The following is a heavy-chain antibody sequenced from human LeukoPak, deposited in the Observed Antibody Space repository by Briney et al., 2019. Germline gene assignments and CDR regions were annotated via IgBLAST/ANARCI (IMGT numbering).Heavy chain of an antibody. CDR3: AREGGPYRPLDY. V-gene: IGHV4-4*02. Sequence: SETLSLTCGVSGGSISSTNWWTWVRQPPGEGLEWIGEFHLSGRTNYNPSLESRVTMSVDMSENHISLKLTFVTAADTAVYYCAREGGPYRPLDYSGQGTLVTVSS. CDR1: GGSISSTNW. CDR2: FHLSGRT. J-gene: IGHJ4*02.